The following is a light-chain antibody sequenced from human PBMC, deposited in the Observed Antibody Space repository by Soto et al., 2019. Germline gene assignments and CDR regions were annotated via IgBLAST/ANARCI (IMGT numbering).Light chain of an antibody. V-gene: IGKV3-15*01. Sequence: EVVLTQSPATLSVSPGERATLSCRASQSINSNLAWFQQKPGQAPRLLIYAASNRATGIPARFSGSGSGTEFTLTISSLQSEDVAVYYCQQFFTTPLTFGGGTRVEI. CDR1: QSINSN. CDR2: AAS. J-gene: IGKJ4*01. CDR3: QQFFTTPLT.